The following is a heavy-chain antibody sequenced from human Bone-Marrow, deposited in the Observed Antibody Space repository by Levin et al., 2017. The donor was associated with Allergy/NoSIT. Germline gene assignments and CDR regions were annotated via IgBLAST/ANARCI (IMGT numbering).Heavy chain of an antibody. J-gene: IGHJ4*02. Sequence: GGSLRLSCAVSGLTVHNNYMTWVRQAPGKGLEWVSLIYSAGGTYYADSAKGRCTTFRDQSKNTVYLQMTSLRPEDTAIYYCAGVGGSPHWGQGALVAVSS. CDR2: IYSAGGT. D-gene: IGHD3-16*01. CDR1: GLTVHNNY. V-gene: IGHV3-53*01. CDR3: AGVGGSPH.